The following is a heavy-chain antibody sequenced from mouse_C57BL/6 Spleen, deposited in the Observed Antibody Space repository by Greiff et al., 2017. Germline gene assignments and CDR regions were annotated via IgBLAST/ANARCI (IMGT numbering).Heavy chain of an antibody. Sequence: EVKVEESGGGLVKPGGSLKLSCAASGFTFSSYAMSWVRHTPDKRLEWVATISDGGSYTYYPDNVKGRFTISRDNAKNNLYLRRSHLKSEDTAMYYCARGGTTDYFDYWGQGTTRTVSS. CDR3: ARGGTTDYFDY. CDR1: GFTFSSYA. V-gene: IGHV5-4*03. CDR2: ISDGGSYT. D-gene: IGHD1-1*01. J-gene: IGHJ2*01.